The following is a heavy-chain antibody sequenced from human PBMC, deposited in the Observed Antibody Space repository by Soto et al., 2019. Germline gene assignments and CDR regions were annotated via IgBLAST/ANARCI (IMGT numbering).Heavy chain of an antibody. D-gene: IGHD6-19*01. CDR1: GYTFTRYA. V-gene: IGHV1-3*01. CDR2: INAGNGNT. J-gene: IGHJ4*02. CDR3: ARDGAVAGDSNFDY. Sequence: ASVKVSCKASGYTFTRYAMHWGRQAPGQRLEWMGWINAGNGNTKYSQKFQGGVTITTDTSASTAYMELSSLRSEDTAVYYCARDGAVAGDSNFDYWGQGTLVTVSS.